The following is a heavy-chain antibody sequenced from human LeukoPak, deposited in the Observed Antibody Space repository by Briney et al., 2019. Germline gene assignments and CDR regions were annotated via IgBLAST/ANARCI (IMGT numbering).Heavy chain of an antibody. D-gene: IGHD1-26*01. J-gene: IGHJ4*02. Sequence: PGGSLRLSCAVSGVTLSNYGMSWVRQAPGKGLEWVAGISGSGGGTNYADSVKGRFTISRDNPKNTLYLQMNSLRAEDTAVYYCARAGIVGATTLDYWGQGTLVTVPS. V-gene: IGHV3-23*01. CDR1: GVTLSNYG. CDR2: ISGSGGGT. CDR3: ARAGIVGATTLDY.